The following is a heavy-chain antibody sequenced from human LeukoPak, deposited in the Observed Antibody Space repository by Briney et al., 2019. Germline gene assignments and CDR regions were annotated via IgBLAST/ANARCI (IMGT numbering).Heavy chain of an antibody. CDR3: ARYDNGKDYFDY. CDR2: MYSGGGT. V-gene: IGHV3-53*01. CDR1: GFSVTRNY. Sequence: GGSLRLSCAASGFSVTRNYVSWVRQAPGKGLEWVSLMYSGGGTSYADSVKGRFTISRDTSKNTLYFQMSSLRAEDTALHYCARYDNGKDYFDYWGQGTLVTVSS. J-gene: IGHJ4*02. D-gene: IGHD1-1*01.